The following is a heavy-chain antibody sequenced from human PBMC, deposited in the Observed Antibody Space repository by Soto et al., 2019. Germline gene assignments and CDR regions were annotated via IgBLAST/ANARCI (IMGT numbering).Heavy chain of an antibody. Sequence: EVQLVESGGGLVKPGGYLRLSCAASGFTFSNAWMSWVRQAPGKGLEWVGRIKSKTDGGTTDYAAPVKGRFTISRDDSKNTLYLQMNSLKTEDTAVYYCTTDHPLLSSSYYYYYGMDVWGQGTTVTVSS. CDR3: TTDHPLLSSSYYYYYGMDV. J-gene: IGHJ6*02. CDR2: IKSKTDGGTT. D-gene: IGHD3-10*01. CDR1: GFTFSNAW. V-gene: IGHV3-15*01.